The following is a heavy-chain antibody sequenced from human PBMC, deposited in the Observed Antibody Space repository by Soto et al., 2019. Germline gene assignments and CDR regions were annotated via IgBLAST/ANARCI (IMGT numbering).Heavy chain of an antibody. V-gene: IGHV1-69*13. Sequence: SVKVSCKASGGTFSSYAISWVRQAPGQGLEWMGGIIPIFGTANYAQRFQGRVTITADESTSTAYMELSSLRSEDTAVYYCARGLSYYDSRNWFDPWGQGTLVTVSS. CDR2: IIPIFGTA. CDR3: ARGLSYYDSRNWFDP. D-gene: IGHD3-22*01. J-gene: IGHJ5*02. CDR1: GGTFSSYA.